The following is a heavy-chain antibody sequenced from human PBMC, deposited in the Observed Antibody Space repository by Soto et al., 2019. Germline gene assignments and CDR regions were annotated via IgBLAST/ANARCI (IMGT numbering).Heavy chain of an antibody. CDR2: ISSSSGTI. Sequence: LRLSCVASGFSIRSYSMNWVRQAPGKGLEWISYISSSSGTINYADSVKGRFTISRDTAKNSLSLQMVSLRDEDTAVYYCAGGYYYDNSGYRAWGQGTLVTVSS. CDR1: GFSIRSYS. CDR3: AGGYYYDNSGYRA. D-gene: IGHD3-22*01. V-gene: IGHV3-48*02. J-gene: IGHJ4*02.